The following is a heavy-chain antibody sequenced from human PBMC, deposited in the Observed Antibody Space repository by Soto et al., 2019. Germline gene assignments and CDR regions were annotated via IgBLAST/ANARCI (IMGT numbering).Heavy chain of an antibody. V-gene: IGHV3-23*01. Sequence: GGSLRLSCAASGFTFSSYAMSWVRQAPGKGLEYVSSISGSGGNTYYADSVKGRFTISRDNSKNTLYLQMNSLRVEDTALYYCARTTVTKSRDYWGQGTLVTVSS. J-gene: IGHJ4*02. CDR1: GFTFSSYA. CDR3: ARTTVTKSRDY. CDR2: ISGSGGNT. D-gene: IGHD4-17*01.